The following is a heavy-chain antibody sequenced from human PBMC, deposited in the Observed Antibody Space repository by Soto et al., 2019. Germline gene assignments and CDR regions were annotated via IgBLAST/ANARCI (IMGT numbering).Heavy chain of an antibody. D-gene: IGHD1-26*01. J-gene: IGHJ5*02. V-gene: IGHV3-11*01. CDR2: ISSSGSTI. Sequence: GGSLRLSCAASGFTFSDYYMSWIRQAPGKGLEWVSYISSSGSTIYYADSVKGRFTISRDNAKNSLYLQMNSLRAEDTAVYYCLWDLGTVNNNWFDPWGQGTLVTVSS. CDR1: GFTFSDYY. CDR3: LWDLGTVNNNWFDP.